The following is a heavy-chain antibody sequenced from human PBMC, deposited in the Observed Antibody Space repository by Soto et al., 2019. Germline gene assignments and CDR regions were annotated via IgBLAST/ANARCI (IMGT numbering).Heavy chain of an antibody. CDR3: SNFSYMDADY. V-gene: IGHV2-5*02. D-gene: IGHD3-16*01. J-gene: IGHJ4*02. Sequence: QITWKESGPTLVKPTQTLTLTCTFSGFSLSTSGVGVGWIRQPPGKALAWLALIYWDDDKRYSPSLKSRLTLTKDTAKYQVVPTMTNTDPVDTAPYYCSNFSYMDADYWGQGTLVTVSS. CDR1: GFSLSTSGVG. CDR2: IYWDDDK.